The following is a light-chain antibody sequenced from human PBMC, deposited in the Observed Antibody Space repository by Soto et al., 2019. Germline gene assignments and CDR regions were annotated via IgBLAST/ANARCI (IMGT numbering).Light chain of an antibody. V-gene: IGKV1-33*01. CDR3: QQYDNIPT. CDR2: DAS. Sequence: DIQMTQSPSSLSASVGDRVTITCQASQDISNYLSWYQQKPGKAPELLIYDASNLETGVPSRFSGSGSGTDFTFTISSLQPEDVATYYCQQYDNIPTVGQGTKLEIK. J-gene: IGKJ2*01. CDR1: QDISNY.